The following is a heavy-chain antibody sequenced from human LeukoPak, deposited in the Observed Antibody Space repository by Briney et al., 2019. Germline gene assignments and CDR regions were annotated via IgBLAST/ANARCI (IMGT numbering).Heavy chain of an antibody. CDR1: GGTFSSYA. CDR3: AISPIFGVVIHNWFDP. CDR2: IIPIFGTA. D-gene: IGHD3-3*01. Sequence: SVNVSCKASGGTFSSYAISWVRQAPGQGPEWMGGIIPIFGTANYAQKFQGRVTITADKSTSTAYMELSSLRSEDTAVYYCAISPIFGVVIHNWFDPWGQGTLVTVSS. J-gene: IGHJ5*02. V-gene: IGHV1-69*06.